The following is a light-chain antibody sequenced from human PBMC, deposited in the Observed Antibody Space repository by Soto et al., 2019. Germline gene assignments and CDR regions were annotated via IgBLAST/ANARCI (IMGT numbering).Light chain of an antibody. CDR2: EVN. CDR1: GSDVGDSSH. V-gene: IGLV2-8*01. J-gene: IGLJ1*01. CDR3: SSYGGSNNYV. Sequence: QSALTQPRSVSGSPGQSVTISCTATGSDVGDSSHVSWYQLHPGKAPKLMIYEVNKRPSGVPDRFSGSKSGNMASLTVSGLQAEDEADYYCSSYGGSNNYVFGTGTKLTVL.